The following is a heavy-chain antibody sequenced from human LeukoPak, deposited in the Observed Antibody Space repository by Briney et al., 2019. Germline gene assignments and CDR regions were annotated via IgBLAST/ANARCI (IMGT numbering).Heavy chain of an antibody. J-gene: IGHJ4*02. CDR3: ARVESNRAAVRTFDY. Sequence: SQTLSLSCAISGDSVSSNSATWNWIRQSPSRGLEWLGRTYYRSKWYRDYAVSVKSRITINPDTSKNQFSLQLSSVTPEDTAVYYCARVESNRAAVRTFDYWGRETLVTVSS. CDR1: GDSVSSNSAT. V-gene: IGHV6-1*01. D-gene: IGHD6-13*01. CDR2: TYYRSKWYR.